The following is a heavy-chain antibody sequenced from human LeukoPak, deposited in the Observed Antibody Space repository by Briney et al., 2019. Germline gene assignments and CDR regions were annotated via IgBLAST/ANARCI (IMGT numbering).Heavy chain of an antibody. CDR3: ARDLTTVTPDDAFGI. CDR2: ISSSSSYI. V-gene: IGHV3-21*01. Sequence: GGSLRLSCAASGFTFSSYSMNWVRQAPGKGLEWVSSISSSSSYIYYADSVKGRFTISRDNAKNSLYLQMNSLRAEDTAVYYCARDLTTVTPDDAFGIWGQGTMVTVSS. J-gene: IGHJ3*02. D-gene: IGHD4-4*01. CDR1: GFTFSSYS.